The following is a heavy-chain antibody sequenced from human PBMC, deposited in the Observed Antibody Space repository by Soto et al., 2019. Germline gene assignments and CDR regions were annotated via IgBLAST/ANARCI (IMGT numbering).Heavy chain of an antibody. J-gene: IGHJ4*02. Sequence: QITLTESGPTLVKPTQTLTLTCTFSGFSFSTSAVGVGWIRQPPGKALEWLALIYWDDDKRYSPFLKSRLTIPKDTSTNQVVLTMTNMDPVDTGTYYFAHLYWAASGTRYYFDYWGQGTLVTVSS. CDR3: AHLYWAASGTRYYFDY. V-gene: IGHV2-5*02. D-gene: IGHD6-13*01. CDR2: IYWDDDK. CDR1: GFSFSTSAVG.